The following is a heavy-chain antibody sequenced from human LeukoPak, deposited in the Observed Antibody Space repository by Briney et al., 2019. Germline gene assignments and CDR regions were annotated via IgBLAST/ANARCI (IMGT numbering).Heavy chain of an antibody. Sequence: SETLSLTCTVSGGSISSYYRSWIRQPPGKGLEWIGYIYYSGSTNYNPSLKSRVTISVDTSKNQFSLKLSSVTAADTAVYYCARDSYSSGWYGYWGQGTLVTVSS. CDR3: ARDSYSSGWYGY. CDR2: IYYSGST. V-gene: IGHV4-59*01. D-gene: IGHD6-19*01. CDR1: GGSISSYY. J-gene: IGHJ4*02.